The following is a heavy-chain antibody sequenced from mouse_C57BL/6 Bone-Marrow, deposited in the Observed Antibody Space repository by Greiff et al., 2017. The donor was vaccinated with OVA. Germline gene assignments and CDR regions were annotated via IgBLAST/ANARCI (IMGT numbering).Heavy chain of an antibody. D-gene: IGHD4-1*01. Sequence: EVQLQQSGPELVKPGASGKGAWKASGYTFTDYYIQFVKHNHGKSLHVIGDLNPNNGGTSYNQKFKGKATLTVDKSSSTAYMELRSLTSEDAAVYYCARGEDWDGYWGQGTTLTVSA. J-gene: IGHJ2*01. CDR1: GYTFTDYY. CDR3: ARGEDWDGY. V-gene: IGHV1-26*01. CDR2: LNPNNGGT.